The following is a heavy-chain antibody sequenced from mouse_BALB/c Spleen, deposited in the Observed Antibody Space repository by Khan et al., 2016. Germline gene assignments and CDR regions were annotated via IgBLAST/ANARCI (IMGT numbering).Heavy chain of an antibody. J-gene: IGHJ4*01. Sequence: EVQLQESGPGLVKPSQSLSLTCSVTGYSITSGYYWNWIRQFPGNKLEWMGYISYDGSNNYNPSLKNRISITRDPSQNPFFLKLNSVTTEDSATYDGAREGNYYGSSPPMDYWGQGTSVTVSS. CDR1: GYSITSGYY. V-gene: IGHV3-6*02. CDR3: AREGNYYGSSPPMDY. D-gene: IGHD1-1*01. CDR2: ISYDGSN.